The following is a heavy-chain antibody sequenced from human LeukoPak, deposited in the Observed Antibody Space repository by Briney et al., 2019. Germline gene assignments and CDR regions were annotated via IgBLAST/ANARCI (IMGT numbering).Heavy chain of an antibody. CDR1: GYSISSGYH. D-gene: IGHD1-1*01. J-gene: IGHJ4*02. Sequence: KASETLSLTCVVSGYSISSGYHWGWIRQPPGKGLEWIGSVYRSGTTYYDPSLKSRVTISVDTSKNQISLKVRSVTAADTAIYYCARENWIFDYWGQGTLVTVSS. CDR3: ARENWIFDY. CDR2: VYRSGTT. V-gene: IGHV4-38-2*02.